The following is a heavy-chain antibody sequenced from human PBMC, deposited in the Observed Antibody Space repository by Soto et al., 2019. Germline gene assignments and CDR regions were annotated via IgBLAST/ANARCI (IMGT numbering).Heavy chain of an antibody. CDR1: GGAVSGGSYQ. V-gene: IGHV4-61*01. J-gene: IGHJ6*02. Sequence: QVQLQESGPGLAKPSETLSLTCSVSGGAVSGGSYQWTWLRQAPGHGLEWIGYGHFSGGTNYKPPLESRVCIAIDTSRDQFSLKLSSLSAADTAVYFCARENMATFVYHYYGMDVWGQGTTVTVSS. CDR2: GHFSGGT. D-gene: IGHD5-12*01. CDR3: ARENMATFVYHYYGMDV.